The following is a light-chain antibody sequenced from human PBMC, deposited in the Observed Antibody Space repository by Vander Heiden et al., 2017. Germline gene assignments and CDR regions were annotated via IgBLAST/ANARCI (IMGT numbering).Light chain of an antibody. CDR2: KDS. CDR3: QAADSSGTYPV. J-gene: IGLJ2*01. Sequence: YELTQPPSVSVSPGQTARITCSGDALPKQYAYWYQQKPGQAPVLVIYKDSERPSGIPERFSGSSSGTTVTLTISGVEAEDEADYYCQAADSSGTYPVFGGGTKLTVL. CDR1: ALPKQY. V-gene: IGLV3-25*03.